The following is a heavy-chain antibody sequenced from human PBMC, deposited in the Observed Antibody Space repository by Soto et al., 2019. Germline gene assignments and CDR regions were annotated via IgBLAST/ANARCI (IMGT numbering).Heavy chain of an antibody. V-gene: IGHV1-69*01. CDR1: RGTFNRYA. D-gene: IGHD5-18*01. J-gene: IGHJ4*02. CDR2: LVPQFGTP. CDR3: ARQNRDTPMVPFDV. Sequence: QVQLVQSGAEVKKPGSSVKVSCLASRGTFNRYASNWVRQAPGHGLEWLGALVPQFGTPNYAQQFQDRVTIVADESTNTTSMELRGLSSDDSAVYYCARQNRDTPMVPFDVWGQGAMVTVSS.